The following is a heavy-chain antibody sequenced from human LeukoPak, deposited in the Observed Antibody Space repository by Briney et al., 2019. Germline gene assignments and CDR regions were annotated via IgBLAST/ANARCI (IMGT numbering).Heavy chain of an antibody. J-gene: IGHJ4*02. CDR2: IYLSGST. D-gene: IGHD4/OR15-4a*01. Sequence: SGTLSLTCTVSGGSISSSDRWSWVRQPPGKGLEWIGQIYLSGSTNYNPSLKSRVTTSVDKSKNQFSLKLSSVTAADTALYYCAREGASRYFDYWGQGILVTVSS. CDR3: AREGASRYFDY. CDR1: GGSISSSDR. V-gene: IGHV4-4*02.